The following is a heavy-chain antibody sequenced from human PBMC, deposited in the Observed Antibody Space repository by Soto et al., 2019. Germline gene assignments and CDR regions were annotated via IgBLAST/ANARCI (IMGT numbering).Heavy chain of an antibody. V-gene: IGHV3-21*01. Sequence: PGGSLRLSCAASGFTFSSYSMNWVRQAPGKGLEWVSAISGSSSYIYYADSVKGRFTISRDNSKTTLYLQMNSLRAEDTAVYYCAKDVLRYFDWLYPNMDVWGKGTTVTVSS. CDR2: ISGSSSYI. J-gene: IGHJ6*03. CDR1: GFTFSSYS. D-gene: IGHD3-9*01. CDR3: AKDVLRYFDWLYPNMDV.